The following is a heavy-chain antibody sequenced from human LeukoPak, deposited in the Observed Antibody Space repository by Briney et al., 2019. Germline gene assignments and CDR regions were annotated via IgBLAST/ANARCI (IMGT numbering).Heavy chain of an antibody. CDR3: AREGSGPSDY. CDR2: IYHSGYT. D-gene: IGHD2-15*01. J-gene: IGHJ4*02. CDR1: GDSISSYY. V-gene: IGHV4-59*12. Sequence: PSETLSLTCTVSGDSISSYYWSWIRQPPGKGLEWIGYIYHSGYTYYNPSLKSRVTISVDRSKNQFSLKLSSVTAADTAVYYCAREGSGPSDYWGQGTLVTVSS.